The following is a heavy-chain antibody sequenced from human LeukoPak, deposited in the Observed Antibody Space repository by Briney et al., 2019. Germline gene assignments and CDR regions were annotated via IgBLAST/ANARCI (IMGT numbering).Heavy chain of an antibody. Sequence: ASVKVSCKASGYTFTGYYMHWVRQAPGQGLEWMGWINPNSGGTNYAQKFQGRVTMTRDTSISTAYMELSRLRSVDTAVYYCARDSDSATVTTFGYWGQGTLVTVSS. V-gene: IGHV1-2*02. D-gene: IGHD4-17*01. J-gene: IGHJ4*02. CDR1: GYTFTGYY. CDR3: ARDSDSATVTTFGY. CDR2: INPNSGGT.